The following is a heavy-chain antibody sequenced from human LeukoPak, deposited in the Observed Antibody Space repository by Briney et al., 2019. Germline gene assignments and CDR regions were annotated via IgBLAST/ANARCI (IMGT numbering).Heavy chain of an antibody. CDR3: AKDDSYGAGGLDY. CDR2: INHSGST. Sequence: SETLSLTCAVYGGSFSGYYWSWIRQPPGKGLEWIGEINHSGSTNYNPSLKSRVTMSVDTSKNQFSLKLSSVTAADTAVYYCAKDDSYGAGGLDYWGQGTLVTVSS. J-gene: IGHJ4*02. D-gene: IGHD1-1*01. CDR1: GGSFSGYY. V-gene: IGHV4-34*01.